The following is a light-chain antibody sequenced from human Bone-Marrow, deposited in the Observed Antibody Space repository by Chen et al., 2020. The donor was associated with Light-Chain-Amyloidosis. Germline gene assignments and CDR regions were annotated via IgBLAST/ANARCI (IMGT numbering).Light chain of an antibody. CDR2: GNN. CDR1: SPNIGSNA. J-gene: IGLJ3*02. V-gene: IGLV1-44*01. Sequence: QSVLTQAPSASGTPGQRVTIFCSGSSPNIGSNAVSWYQHLPGTAPKFLIFGNNQRPSGVPDRFAGSKSGTSASPAISGLQSEDEADYYCAAWDDNLHLWVFGGGTKLTVL. CDR3: AAWDDNLHLWV.